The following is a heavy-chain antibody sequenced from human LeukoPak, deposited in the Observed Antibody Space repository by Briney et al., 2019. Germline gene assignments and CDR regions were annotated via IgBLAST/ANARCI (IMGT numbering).Heavy chain of an antibody. V-gene: IGHV3-23*01. CDR1: GFTFSSYA. Sequence: PGGSLRLSCAASGFTFSSYAMSWVRQAPGKGLEWVPSISGSGGSTYSADYVKGRFTISRDNSKNTLDLQMNSLRAEDTAVYYCAKSSLVTPYDYWGQGTLVSVSS. J-gene: IGHJ4*02. D-gene: IGHD2-15*01. CDR2: ISGSGGST. CDR3: AKSSLVTPYDY.